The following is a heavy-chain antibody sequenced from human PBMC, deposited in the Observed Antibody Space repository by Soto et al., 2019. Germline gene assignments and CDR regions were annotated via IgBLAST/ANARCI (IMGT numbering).Heavy chain of an antibody. V-gene: IGHV3-23*01. D-gene: IGHD4-17*01. CDR3: AIGRYGFQTVTYYYYYYMDV. CDR2: ISGSGGST. Sequence: GGSLRLSCAASGFTFSSYAMSWVRQAPGKGLEWVSAISGSGGSTYYADSVKGRFTISRDNSKNTLFLQMNRLRAEDPAVYYFAIGRYGFQTVTYYYYYYMDVWGKGTTVTVSS. J-gene: IGHJ6*03. CDR1: GFTFSSYA.